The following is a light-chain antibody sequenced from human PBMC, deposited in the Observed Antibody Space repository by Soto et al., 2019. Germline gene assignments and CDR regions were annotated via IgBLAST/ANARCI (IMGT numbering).Light chain of an antibody. CDR1: QSVDSDY. V-gene: IGKV3-20*01. J-gene: IGKJ1*01. CDR3: QQYNTGM. CDR2: GGS. Sequence: EIVLTQSPGTLSLSPGERATLSCRASQSVDSDYFAWYQQQPGQAPRLLIYGGSRRASGIPDRFSGGGSRTVFLLTISRQEPDVYADYYCQQYNTGMFGQGTKVEI.